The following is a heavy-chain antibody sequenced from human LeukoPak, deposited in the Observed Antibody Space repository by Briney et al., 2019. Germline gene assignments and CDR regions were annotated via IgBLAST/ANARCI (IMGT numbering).Heavy chain of an antibody. CDR2: IYYSGST. V-gene: IGHV4-59*01. D-gene: IGHD3-10*01. J-gene: IGHJ4*02. Sequence: SETLSLTCTVSGGSISSYYWSWIRQPPGKGLEWIGYIYYSGSTNYNPPLKSRVTISVDTSKNQFSLKLSSVTAADTAVYYCARIRGGYFDYWGQGTLVTVSS. CDR3: ARIRGGYFDY. CDR1: GGSISSYY.